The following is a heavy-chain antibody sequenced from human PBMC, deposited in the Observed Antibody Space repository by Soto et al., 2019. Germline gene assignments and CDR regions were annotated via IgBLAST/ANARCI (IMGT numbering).Heavy chain of an antibody. J-gene: IGHJ4*02. V-gene: IGHV2-5*02. CDR2: IYWDDDK. CDR3: ALAAGIAVAGPYYFDY. CDR1: GFSLSTSGVG. D-gene: IGHD6-19*01. Sequence: QITLKESGPTLVKPTQTLTLTCTFSGFSLSTSGVGVGWIRQPPGKALEWLALIYWDDDKRYSPSLKSRLTITKDPSKNQVVLTMTNMDPVDTATYYCALAAGIAVAGPYYFDYWGQGTLVTVSS.